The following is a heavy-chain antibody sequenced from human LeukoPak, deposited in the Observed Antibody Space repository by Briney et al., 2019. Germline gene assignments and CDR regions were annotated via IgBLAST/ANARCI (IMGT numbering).Heavy chain of an antibody. V-gene: IGHV3-30*02. D-gene: IGHD2-15*01. Sequence: GGSLRLSCAASGFIFNTYVMHLVRQAPGKGLEWLAFIRYDGSNKNYADSVKGRFTISRDNTKNSLYLQMNSLRAEDTAVYYCAKDGGSDPDSFDIWGQGTMVTVSS. J-gene: IGHJ3*02. CDR3: AKDGGSDPDSFDI. CDR2: IRYDGSNK. CDR1: GFIFNTYV.